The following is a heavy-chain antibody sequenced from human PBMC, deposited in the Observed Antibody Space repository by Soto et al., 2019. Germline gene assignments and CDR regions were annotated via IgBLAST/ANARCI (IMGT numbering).Heavy chain of an antibody. V-gene: IGHV4-59*08. Sequence: PSETLSLTCTVSGGSISSYYWSWIRQPPGKGLEWIGYIYYSGSTNYNPSLKSRVTISVDTSKNQFSLKLSSVTAADTAVYYCARHRLRYYDFWSGYYLYYFDYWGQRTLVTVSS. CDR3: ARHRLRYYDFWSGYYLYYFDY. CDR2: IYYSGST. CDR1: GGSISSYY. D-gene: IGHD3-3*01. J-gene: IGHJ4*02.